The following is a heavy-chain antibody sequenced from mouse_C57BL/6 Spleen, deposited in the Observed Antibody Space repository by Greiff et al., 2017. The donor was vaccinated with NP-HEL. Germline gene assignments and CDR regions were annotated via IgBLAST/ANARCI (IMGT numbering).Heavy chain of an antibody. D-gene: IGHD1-1*01. Sequence: VQLQQSGAELVKPGASVKISCKASGYAFSSYWMNWVKQRPGKGLEWIGQIYPGDGDTNYNGKFKGKATLSADKSSSTAYMQLSSLTSEDSAVYFWARDTTGVATKGYYAMDYWGQGTSVTVSS. CDR2: IYPGDGDT. CDR1: GYAFSSYW. V-gene: IGHV1-80*01. J-gene: IGHJ4*01. CDR3: ARDTTGVATKGYYAMDY.